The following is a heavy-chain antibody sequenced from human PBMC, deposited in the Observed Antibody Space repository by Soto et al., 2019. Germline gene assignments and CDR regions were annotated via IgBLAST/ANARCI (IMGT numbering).Heavy chain of an antibody. J-gene: IGHJ6*02. CDR1: GYTYPGYY. CDR3: AREPVTTSYYYYGMDV. Sequence: GASVKVACKASGYTYPGYYMHWVRQDPGQGLEWMGWINPNSGGTNYAQKFQGWVTMTRDTSISTAYMELSRLRSDDTAVYYCAREPVTTSYYYYGMDVWGQGTTVTVSS. V-gene: IGHV1-2*04. CDR2: INPNSGGT. D-gene: IGHD4-17*01.